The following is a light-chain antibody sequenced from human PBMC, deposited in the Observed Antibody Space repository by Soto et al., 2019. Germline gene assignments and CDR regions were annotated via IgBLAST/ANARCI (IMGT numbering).Light chain of an antibody. CDR2: LGS. J-gene: IGKJ4*01. Sequence: DIVMTQSPLSLPVTPGEPASISCRSSQSLLHSNGYNYLDWYLQKPGQSPQLLIYLGSNRASGVPDRFSGSGSGTDFTLKISRVEAEDVGVYYCVQALQTPTFGGGTKVENK. V-gene: IGKV2-28*01. CDR3: VQALQTPT. CDR1: QSLLHSNGYNY.